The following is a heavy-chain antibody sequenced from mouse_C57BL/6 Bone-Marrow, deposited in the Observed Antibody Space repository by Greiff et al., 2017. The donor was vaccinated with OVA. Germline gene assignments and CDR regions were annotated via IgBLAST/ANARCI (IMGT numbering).Heavy chain of an antibody. D-gene: IGHD2-2*01. Sequence: EVHLVESGGGLVQPGGSLKLSCAASGFTFSDYYMYWVRQTPEKRLEWVAYISNGGGSTYYPDTVKGRFTISRDNAKNTLYLQMSRLKSEDTAMYYCARQGVTTGDFDYWGQGTTLTVSS. CDR1: GFTFSDYY. CDR3: ARQGVTTGDFDY. J-gene: IGHJ2*01. CDR2: ISNGGGST. V-gene: IGHV5-12*01.